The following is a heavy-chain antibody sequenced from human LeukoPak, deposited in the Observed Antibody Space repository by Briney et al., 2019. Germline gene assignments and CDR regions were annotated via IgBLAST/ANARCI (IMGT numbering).Heavy chain of an antibody. CDR3: ARVPYDFWSGSFFDY. Sequence: PSETLSLTCTVSGGSISSYYWSWIRQPAGKGLEWIGRIYTSGSTNYNPSLKSRVTMSVDTSKNQFSLKLSSVTAADTAVYYCARVPYDFWSGSFFDYWGQGTLVTVSS. V-gene: IGHV4-4*07. J-gene: IGHJ4*02. CDR1: GGSISSYY. CDR2: IYTSGST. D-gene: IGHD3-3*01.